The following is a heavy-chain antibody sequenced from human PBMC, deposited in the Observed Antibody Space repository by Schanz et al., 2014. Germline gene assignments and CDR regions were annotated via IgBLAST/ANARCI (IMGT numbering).Heavy chain of an antibody. D-gene: IGHD6-19*01. CDR3: AASRGWHPSTDY. Sequence: EVQLVESGGGLVQPGGSLRLSCGSSGFTFSPYWMHWVRQAPGKGLVWVSRINGDGSNTNYADSVKGRFTISRDNAKNTLYLQMNSLSAEDTAGYYCAASRGWHPSTDYWGQGTLVTVSS. V-gene: IGHV3-74*01. CDR1: GFTFSPYW. J-gene: IGHJ4*02. CDR2: INGDGSNT.